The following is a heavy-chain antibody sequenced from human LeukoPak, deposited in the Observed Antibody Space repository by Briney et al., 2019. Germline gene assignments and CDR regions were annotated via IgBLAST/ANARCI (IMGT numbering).Heavy chain of an antibody. CDR1: GFTFSSYA. Sequence: GGSLRLSCAASGFTFSSYAMSWVRQAPGKGLEWVSAISGSGGSTYYADSVKGRFTISRDNSKNTLYLQMNSLRAEDTAVYYCARVYCSSTSCYIRRYFDYWGQGTLVTVSS. CDR2: ISGSGGST. CDR3: ARVYCSSTSCYIRRYFDY. J-gene: IGHJ4*02. V-gene: IGHV3-23*01. D-gene: IGHD2-2*02.